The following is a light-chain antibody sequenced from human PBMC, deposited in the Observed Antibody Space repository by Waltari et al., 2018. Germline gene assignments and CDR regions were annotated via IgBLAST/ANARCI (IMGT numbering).Light chain of an antibody. V-gene: IGLV3-19*01. CDR3: NSRDRSGNHLV. Sequence: SSELTQDPAVSVALGKTVRITCQGDSLRSYYARWYQQKPGQAPVLVMYAKNNRPSGIPDRFSGSRSGNTASLSITGAQAEDEADYYCNSRDRSGNHLVFGGGTTLTVL. J-gene: IGLJ2*01. CDR1: SLRSYY. CDR2: AKN.